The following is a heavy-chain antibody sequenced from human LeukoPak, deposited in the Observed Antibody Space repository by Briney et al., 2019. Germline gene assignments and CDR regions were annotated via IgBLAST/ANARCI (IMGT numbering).Heavy chain of an antibody. CDR3: XKGXXLYDXYLRGDSYFDY. D-gene: IGHD3-16*01. Sequence: PGGSLRLSCAASGFTFSRYGMHWVRQAPGKGLEWVAVISYEGGNKYYVDSVKGRFTISRDNSKNTLYLKMESLRAEDTAVYYCXKGXXLYDXYLRGDSYFDYWGQGTLVTVSS. CDR2: ISYEGGNK. V-gene: IGHV3-30*18. J-gene: IGHJ4*02. CDR1: GFTFSRYG.